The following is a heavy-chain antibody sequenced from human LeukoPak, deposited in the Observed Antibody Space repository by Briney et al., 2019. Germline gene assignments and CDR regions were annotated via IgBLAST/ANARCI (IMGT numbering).Heavy chain of an antibody. CDR2: RSIYNGNT. V-gene: IGHV1-18*01. Sequence: ASVKVSCKASGYDFINYGISWVRQAPGQGLEWMGWRSIYNGNTDYKLQGRVTMTTDTSTSTAYMEVRSMTSDATAVYYCARGGPFPSGSSSRAYYLDYWGQGTLVTVSS. CDR1: GYDFINYG. D-gene: IGHD6-6*01. CDR3: ARGGPFPSGSSSRAYYLDY. J-gene: IGHJ4*02.